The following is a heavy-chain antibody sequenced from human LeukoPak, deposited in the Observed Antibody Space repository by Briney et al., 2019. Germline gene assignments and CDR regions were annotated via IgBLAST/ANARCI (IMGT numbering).Heavy chain of an antibody. V-gene: IGHV3-9*01. CDR3: ARDDYGETFDY. J-gene: IGHJ4*02. D-gene: IGHD4-17*01. CDR2: INWNSDSI. CDR1: GFTFDDYA. Sequence: PGRSLRLSCAVSGFTFDDYAMHWVRQVPGKGLEWVSGINWNSDSIGYADSVKGRFTTSRDNAKNTLYLQMNSLRAEDTAIYYCARDDYGETFDYWGQGTLVTVSS.